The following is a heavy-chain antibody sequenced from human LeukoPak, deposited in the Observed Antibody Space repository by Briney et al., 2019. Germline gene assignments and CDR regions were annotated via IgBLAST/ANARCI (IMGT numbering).Heavy chain of an antibody. J-gene: IGHJ4*02. Sequence: GGSLRLSCAASGFTFSSYWMHWVRQAPGKGLVWVSRIDIDGSNTAYADSVKGRFTISRDNAKNTLYLQMNSLRAEDTAVYYCTRGGTTLDYWGQGTLVTVSS. V-gene: IGHV3-74*01. CDR2: IDIDGSNT. D-gene: IGHD1-7*01. CDR3: TRGGTTLDY. CDR1: GFTFSSYW.